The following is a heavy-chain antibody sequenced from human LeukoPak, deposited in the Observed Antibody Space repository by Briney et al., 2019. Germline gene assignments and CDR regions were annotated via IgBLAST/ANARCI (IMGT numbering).Heavy chain of an antibody. V-gene: IGHV4-31*03. D-gene: IGHD3-22*01. CDR1: GGSISSGGYY. CDR3: ARDLPYDSSGVDAFDI. J-gene: IGHJ3*02. Sequence: SETLSLTCTVSGGSISSGGYYWSWIRQHPGKGLEWIGYIYYSGSTYYNPSLKSRVTISVDTSKNQFSLKLSSATAADTAVYYCARDLPYDSSGVDAFDIWGQGTMVTVSS. CDR2: IYYSGST.